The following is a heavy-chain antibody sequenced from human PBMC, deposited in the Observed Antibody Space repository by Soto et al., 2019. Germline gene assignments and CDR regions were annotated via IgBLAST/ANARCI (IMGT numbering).Heavy chain of an antibody. CDR1: GFSFGGFG. CDR3: GRALAGVNDACDM. CDR2: IWYDGSKK. D-gene: IGHD6-13*01. V-gene: IGHV3-33*01. Sequence: VQLVESGGGVVQPGKSLRLSCSASGFSFGGFGMHWVHQAPGKGLEWVALIWYDGSKKYYADSVKGRFTISRDNSRKTVYLEMTSLRGEDTAVYYCGRALAGVNDACDMWGQGTNVTVSP. J-gene: IGHJ3*02.